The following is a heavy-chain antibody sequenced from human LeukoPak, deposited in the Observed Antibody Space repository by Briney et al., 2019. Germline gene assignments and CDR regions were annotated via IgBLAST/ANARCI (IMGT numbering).Heavy chain of an antibody. V-gene: IGHV4-34*01. CDR1: GGSFSGYY. Sequence: SETLSLTCTVYGGSFSGYYWSWIRQPPGKGLEWIGEINHSGSTNYNPSLKSRVTISVDTSKNQFSLKLSPVTAADTAVYYCARIGGSYPFDYWGQGTLVTVSS. CDR2: INHSGST. J-gene: IGHJ4*02. CDR3: ARIGGSYPFDY. D-gene: IGHD1-26*01.